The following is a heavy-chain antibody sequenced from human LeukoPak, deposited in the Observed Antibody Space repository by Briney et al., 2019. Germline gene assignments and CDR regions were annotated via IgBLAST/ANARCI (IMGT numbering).Heavy chain of an antibody. CDR3: VAAGEHWYFDL. CDR1: GFTFNSYP. Sequence: GGSLRLSCAASGFTFNSYPIHWVRQAPGKGLEWVSAVTGGGGGTYYADSVKGRFTISRDNSKNMVYLQMNSLRAEDTAIYYCVAAGEHWYFDLWGRGTLVTVSS. CDR2: VTGGGGGT. J-gene: IGHJ2*01. D-gene: IGHD6-13*01. V-gene: IGHV3-23*01.